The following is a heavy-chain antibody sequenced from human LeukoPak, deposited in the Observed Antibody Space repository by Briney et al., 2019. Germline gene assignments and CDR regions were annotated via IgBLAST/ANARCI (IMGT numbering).Heavy chain of an antibody. CDR1: GYTFTTYA. J-gene: IGHJ5*02. Sequence: GASVKVSCKASGYTFTTYAMNWVRQAPGQGLEWMGWINTDTGNPTYAQGFPGRFVFSLDTSVSTAYLQISSLKAADTAVYYCARGKGYCTSSSCYGVYWLDPWGQGTLVTVSS. CDR3: ARGKGYCTSSSCYGVYWLDP. V-gene: IGHV7-4-1*02. D-gene: IGHD2-2*01. CDR2: INTDTGNP.